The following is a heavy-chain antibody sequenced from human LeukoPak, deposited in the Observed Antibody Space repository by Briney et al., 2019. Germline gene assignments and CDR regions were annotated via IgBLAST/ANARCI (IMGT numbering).Heavy chain of an antibody. V-gene: IGHV1-69*13. D-gene: IGHD2-2*01. CDR2: IIPIFGTA. J-gene: IGHJ4*02. CDR1: GGTFSSYA. CDR3: ARGRDRYCSSTSCWGVFDY. Sequence: ASVKVSCKASGGTFSSYAISWVRQAPGHGLEWMGGIIPIFGTANYAQKFQGRVTITADESTSTAYMELSSLRSEDTAVYYCARGRDRYCSSTSCWGVFDYWGQGTLVTVSS.